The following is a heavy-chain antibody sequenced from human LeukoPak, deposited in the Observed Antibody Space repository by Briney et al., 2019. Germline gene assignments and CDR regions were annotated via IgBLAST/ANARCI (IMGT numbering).Heavy chain of an antibody. Sequence: SETLSLTCTVSGGSISSYYWSWIRQPPGKGLEWIGYIYYSGSTNYNPSLKSRVTISVDTSKNQFSLRLSSVTAADTAVYYCARVTGYVMEDYFDYWGQGTLVSVSS. J-gene: IGHJ4*02. D-gene: IGHD6-13*01. CDR2: IYYSGST. CDR1: GGSISSYY. CDR3: ARVTGYVMEDYFDY. V-gene: IGHV4-59*01.